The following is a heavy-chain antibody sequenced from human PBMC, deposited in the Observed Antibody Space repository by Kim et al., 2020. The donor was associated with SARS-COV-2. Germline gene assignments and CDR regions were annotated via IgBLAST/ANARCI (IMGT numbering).Heavy chain of an antibody. D-gene: IGHD3-3*02. CDR3: AKEVLGVGTPLFDS. CDR2: IDDTGNNA. J-gene: IGHJ4*02. CDR1: GFSFSSYA. Sequence: GGSLRLSCAASGFSFSSYAISWVRRAPGKGLEWVSAIDDTGNNAFYADSVRGRFTISKDISKNTLYLQMNSLRAEDTAIYYCAKEVLGVGTPLFDSWGQG. V-gene: IGHV3-23*01.